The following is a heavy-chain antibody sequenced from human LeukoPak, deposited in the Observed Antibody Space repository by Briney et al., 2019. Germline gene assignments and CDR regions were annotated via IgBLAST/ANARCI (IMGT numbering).Heavy chain of an antibody. J-gene: IGHJ5*02. CDR2: LGSSGGSGSSI. CDR3: VRDEYSSSVVGS. CDR1: GFTFSSYS. V-gene: IGHV3-48*01. D-gene: IGHD6-13*01. Sequence: PGGSLRLSCAASGFTFSSYSMNWVRQAPGKGLEWVSYLGSSGGSGSSIYYADSVKGRFTISRDNAKNSLYLQMNSLRVEDTAMYYCVRDEYSSSVVGSWGQGTLVTVSS.